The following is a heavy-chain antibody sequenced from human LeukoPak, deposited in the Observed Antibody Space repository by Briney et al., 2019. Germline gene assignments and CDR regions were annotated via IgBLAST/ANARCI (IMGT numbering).Heavy chain of an antibody. CDR3: ARVLPAAREFDY. J-gene: IGHJ4*02. CDR2: IYTSGST. CDR1: GGSISSYY. D-gene: IGHD2-2*01. Sequence: SETLSLTCTVSGGSISSYYWSWIRQPAGKGLEWIGRIYTSGSTNYNPSLKSRVTMSVDMSKNQFSLKLSSVTAADTAVYYCARVLPAAREFDYWGQGTLVTVSS. V-gene: IGHV4-4*07.